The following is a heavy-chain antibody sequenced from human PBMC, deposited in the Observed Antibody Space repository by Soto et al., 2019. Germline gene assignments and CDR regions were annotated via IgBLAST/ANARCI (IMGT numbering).Heavy chain of an antibody. Sequence: PSETLSLTCTLSGVSVSTGHYFWIWCPRPTGKGLEWIGYIYYSGSTNYNPSLKSRVTISVDTSKNQFSLKLSSVTAADTAVYYCARGLREAGSTPYYHGMDVWGQGTTVTVSS. CDR2: IYYSGST. CDR1: GVSVSTGHYF. J-gene: IGHJ6*02. CDR3: ARGLREAGSTPYYHGMDV. D-gene: IGHD3-10*01. V-gene: IGHV4-61*01.